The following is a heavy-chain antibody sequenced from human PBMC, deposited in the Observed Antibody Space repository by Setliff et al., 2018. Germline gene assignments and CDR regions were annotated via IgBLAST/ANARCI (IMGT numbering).Heavy chain of an antibody. CDR1: GASLNSGTYY. J-gene: IGHJ6*03. CDR2: VYYSGAA. CDR3: ARMSGFQYIDV. V-gene: IGHV4-61*01. D-gene: IGHD3-3*01. Sequence: PSETLSLTCTVSGASLNSGTYYWGWIRQPPGKGLEWIGHVYYSGAANYNPSLKSRVTISLDTSKNQFSLSLTSVTAEDTAVYYCARMSGFQYIDVWDKGTTVTVSS.